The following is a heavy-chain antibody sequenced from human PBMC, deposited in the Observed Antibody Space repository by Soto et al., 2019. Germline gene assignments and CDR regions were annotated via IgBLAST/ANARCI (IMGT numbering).Heavy chain of an antibody. CDR2: IIPILGIA. CDR1: GGTFSSYT. CDR3: ATTVRGVIARGAFDI. J-gene: IGHJ3*02. V-gene: IGHV1-69*02. D-gene: IGHD3-10*01. Sequence: QVQLVQSGAEVKKPXXSVKVSCKASGGTFSSYTISWVRQAPGQGLEWMGRIIPILGIANYAQKFQGRVTITADKSTSTAYMELSSLRSEDTAVYYCATTVRGVIARGAFDIWGQGTMVTVSS.